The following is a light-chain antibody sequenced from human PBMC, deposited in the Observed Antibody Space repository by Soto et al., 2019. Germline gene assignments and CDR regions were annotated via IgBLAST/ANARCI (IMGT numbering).Light chain of an antibody. Sequence: IQLTQSPSSPPTPVGDRVTITCRASQGISNYLAGYQQKPGKAPKLLIYEASTLQSGVPSRFSGSGSGTDFTLTIRSLQPEDFATYYCQQLNSYPLTFGQGTRLEIK. CDR3: QQLNSYPLT. CDR1: QGISNY. J-gene: IGKJ5*01. CDR2: EAS. V-gene: IGKV1-9*01.